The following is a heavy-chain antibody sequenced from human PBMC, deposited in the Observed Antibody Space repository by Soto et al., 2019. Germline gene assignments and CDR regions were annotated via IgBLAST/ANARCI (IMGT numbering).Heavy chain of an antibody. D-gene: IGHD6-19*01. Sequence: ASVKVSCKASGYPFTSYGVSWVRQAPGQGLEWMGWISTYNGDTNYAQNLQGRVTMTTDTSTSTAYMELRSLRSGDTAVYYCAIEGPYTRGWYFDFWGQGXQVTVYS. CDR1: GYPFTSYG. CDR2: ISTYNGDT. CDR3: AIEGPYTRGWYFDF. V-gene: IGHV1-18*01. J-gene: IGHJ4*02.